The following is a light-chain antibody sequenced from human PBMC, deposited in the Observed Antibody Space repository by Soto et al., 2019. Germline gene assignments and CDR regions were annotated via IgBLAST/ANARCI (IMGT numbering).Light chain of an antibody. CDR2: GAS. CDR3: KQYGRSPFT. CDR1: QSVSGSY. V-gene: IGKV3-20*01. J-gene: IGKJ3*01. Sequence: EIVFTQSPRTLSLSPGERAALSCRASQSVSGSYVAWYQQNPGQAPRLLIYGASNRATGIQDRFSGSGSGTDFTLKITRMENEDFAVYSCKQYGRSPFTVGTGKKGDIK.